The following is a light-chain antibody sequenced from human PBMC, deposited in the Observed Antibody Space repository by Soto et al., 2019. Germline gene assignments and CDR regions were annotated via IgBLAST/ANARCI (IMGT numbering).Light chain of an antibody. Sequence: TQITHPPSWVYAPLGERVAIACRSSKGSSRPLSWYQQQPRKAPQLLTYDTSSLESGFQSRFICRGSGTEFTQTIGSMHPDDFATYYCQQYTSYLLTFGGGTKLEIK. V-gene: IGKV1-5*01. J-gene: IGKJ4*01. CDR2: DTS. CDR3: QQYTSYLLT. CDR1: KGSSRP.